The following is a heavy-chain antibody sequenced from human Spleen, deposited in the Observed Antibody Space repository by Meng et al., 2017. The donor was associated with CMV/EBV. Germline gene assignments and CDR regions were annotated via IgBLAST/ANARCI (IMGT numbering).Heavy chain of an antibody. CDR2: ISSSSSYI. J-gene: IGHJ6*02. CDR3: ARNVRGSSGYYYVSYYGMDV. D-gene: IGHD3-22*01. Sequence: GGSLRLSCAASGFPFSSYSMNWVRQAPGKGLEGVSSISSSSSYIYYADSVKGRFTISRDNAKNSLYLQMNSLKAEDTAVYYCARNVRGSSGYYYVSYYGMDVWGQGTTVTVSS. CDR1: GFPFSSYS. V-gene: IGHV3-21*01.